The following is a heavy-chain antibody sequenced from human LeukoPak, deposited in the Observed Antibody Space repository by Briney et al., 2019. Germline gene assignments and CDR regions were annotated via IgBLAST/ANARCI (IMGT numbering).Heavy chain of an antibody. Sequence: GESLKISCKGSGYSFTSYWIGWVRQMPGKGLEWMGIIYPGDSDTRYSPSFQGQVTISADKSISTAYLQWSSLKASDTAMYYCARPSMYSSGWSIFDYWGQGTLVTVSS. V-gene: IGHV5-51*01. CDR2: IYPGDSDT. CDR3: ARPSMYSSGWSIFDY. CDR1: GYSFTSYW. D-gene: IGHD6-19*01. J-gene: IGHJ4*02.